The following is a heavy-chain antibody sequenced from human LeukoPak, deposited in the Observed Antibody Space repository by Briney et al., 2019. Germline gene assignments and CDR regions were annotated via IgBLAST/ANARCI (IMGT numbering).Heavy chain of an antibody. D-gene: IGHD4-17*01. J-gene: IGHJ6*03. V-gene: IGHV1-8*01. CDR3: ARGIRSTVTTFYYYYYMDV. CDR2: MNPNSGNT. CDR1: GYTFTSYD. Sequence: GPSVNVSCKASGYTFTSYDIKWVRQATGQGMEWMGWMNPNSGNTGYAQKFQGRVTMTRNTSRSTAYMELSSLRSEDTAVYYCARGIRSTVTTFYYYYYMDVWGKGTTVTISS.